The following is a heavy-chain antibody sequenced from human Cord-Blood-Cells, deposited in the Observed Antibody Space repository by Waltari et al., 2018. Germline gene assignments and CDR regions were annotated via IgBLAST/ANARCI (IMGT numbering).Heavy chain of an antibody. CDR3: TTAGWPDY. V-gene: IGHV3-15*01. CDR1: GITFSNAW. J-gene: IGHJ4*02. CDR2: IKSKTDGGTT. Sequence: EVQLVESGGGLVKPGGSLRLSCAASGITFSNAWRSWVSQGLGKGLGWVGRIKSKTDGGTTDYAVPVKGRFTISRDDSKNTLYLQMNSLKTEDTAVYYWTTAGWPDYWGQGTLVTVSS. D-gene: IGHD6-19*01.